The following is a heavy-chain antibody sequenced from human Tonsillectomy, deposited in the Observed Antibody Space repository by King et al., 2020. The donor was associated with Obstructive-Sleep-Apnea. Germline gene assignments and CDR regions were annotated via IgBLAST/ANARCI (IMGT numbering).Heavy chain of an antibody. Sequence: QLVQSGGGVVQPGRSLRLSCAASGFTFSSYSMHWVRQSPGKGLELVAFISKDGSNFNYADSVKGRFTISRDNSKNTLYLQMNSLRTEDTALYYCARSLYKSWGGVVDYWGQGTLVTVSS. CDR2: ISKDGSNF. V-gene: IGHV3-30*04. D-gene: IGHD2-21*01. CDR3: ARSLYKSWGGVVDY. J-gene: IGHJ4*02. CDR1: GFTFSSYS.